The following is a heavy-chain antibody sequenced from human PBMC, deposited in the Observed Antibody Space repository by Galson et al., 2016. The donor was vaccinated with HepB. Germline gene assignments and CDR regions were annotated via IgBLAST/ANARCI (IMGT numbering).Heavy chain of an antibody. CDR3: VGGHYEH. Sequence: SLRLSCAASGFSFRSEDMNWVRQAPGKGLEWVSYISTSGSGTYYADSVRGRFTISRDNAKSSLYVQMNNLRAEGTAVYYCVGGHYEHWGQGTLVTVSS. J-gene: IGHJ1*01. CDR1: GFSFRSED. V-gene: IGHV3-48*03. D-gene: IGHD3-10*01. CDR2: ISTSGSGT.